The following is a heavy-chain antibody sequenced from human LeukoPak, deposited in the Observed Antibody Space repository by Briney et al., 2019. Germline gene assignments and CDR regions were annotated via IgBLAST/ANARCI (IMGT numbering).Heavy chain of an antibody. D-gene: IGHD5-18*01. V-gene: IGHV4-59*01. CDR1: GGSISSYY. Sequence: SETLSLTCTVPGGSISSYYWSWIRQPPGKGLEWIGYIYYSGSTNYNPSLKSRVTISVDTSKNQFSLKLSSVTAADTAMNYCAGGYSYGKKDYWGQGTLVTVSS. J-gene: IGHJ4*02. CDR3: AGGYSYGKKDY. CDR2: IYYSGST.